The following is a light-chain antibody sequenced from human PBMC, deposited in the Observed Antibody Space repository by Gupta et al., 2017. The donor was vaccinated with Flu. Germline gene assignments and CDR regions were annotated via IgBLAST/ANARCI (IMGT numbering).Light chain of an antibody. CDR2: GTI. CDR3: QQYGGSPLYT. CDR1: QSIGSGY. V-gene: IGKV3-20*01. J-gene: IGKJ2*01. Sequence: EVVLTQSPGTMSLSPGERATLSCKASQSIGSGYLAWHQKKPGQTPRLLITGTINRAEGPPDWFSGRGSGTEVILTTNNMEPGDAAVYYCQQYGGSPLYTFGQGTKLEIK.